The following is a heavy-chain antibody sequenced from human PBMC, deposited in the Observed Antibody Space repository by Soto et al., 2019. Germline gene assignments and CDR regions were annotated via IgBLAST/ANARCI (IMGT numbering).Heavy chain of an antibody. V-gene: IGHV4-30-4*01. CDR2: IYYSGST. CDR3: ARYATMSSGYQKGYWYFAL. J-gene: IGHJ2*01. CDR1: GGSISSGDYY. Sequence: QVQLQESGPGLVKPSQTLSLTCTVSGGSISSGDYYWSWIRQPPGKGLEWIGYIYYSGSTYYNPSLKSLVTISVDSSENQFSLKLSSVTAEDTAVYYCARYATMSSGYQKGYWYFALWGRGTLVTVSS. D-gene: IGHD3-22*01.